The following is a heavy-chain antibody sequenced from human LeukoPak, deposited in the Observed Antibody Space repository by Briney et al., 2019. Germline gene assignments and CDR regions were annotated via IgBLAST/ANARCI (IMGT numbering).Heavy chain of an antibody. Sequence: SETLSLTCTVSGGSISSSSYYWGWVRQPPGKGLEWIGEIYYSGSTNYNPSLKSRVTISVDKSKNQFSLKLSSVTAADTAVYYCARVTAAGPLGMDVWGQGTTVTVSS. CDR2: IYYSGST. CDR1: GGSISSSSYY. V-gene: IGHV4-39*07. D-gene: IGHD6-13*01. CDR3: ARVTAAGPLGMDV. J-gene: IGHJ6*02.